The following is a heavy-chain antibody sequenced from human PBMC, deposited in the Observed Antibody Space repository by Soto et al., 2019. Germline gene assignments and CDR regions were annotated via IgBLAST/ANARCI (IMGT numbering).Heavy chain of an antibody. CDR1: GYTFTSYG. Sequence: QVQLVQSGAEVKKPGASVKVSCKASGYTFTSYGISWVRQAPGQGLEWMGWISAYNGNTNYAQKLQGRVTMTTETSTSTAYMELRSLRSDDTAVYYCARDEDTAMVTGYYYYGMDVWGQGTTVTVSS. CDR2: ISAYNGNT. D-gene: IGHD5-18*01. CDR3: ARDEDTAMVTGYYYYGMDV. V-gene: IGHV1-18*04. J-gene: IGHJ6*02.